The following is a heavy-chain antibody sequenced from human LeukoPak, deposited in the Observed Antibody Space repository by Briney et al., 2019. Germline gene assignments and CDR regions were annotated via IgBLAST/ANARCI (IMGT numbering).Heavy chain of an antibody. CDR1: GGTFSSYA. V-gene: IGHV1-69*05. CDR3: AKWYYDILTGYMWFDP. CDR2: IIPIFGTA. J-gene: IGHJ5*02. D-gene: IGHD3-9*01. Sequence: ASVKVSCKASGGTFSSYAISWVRQAPGQGLEWMGGIIPIFGTANYAQKFQGRVTITTDESTSTAYMELSSLRSEDTAVYYCAKWYYDILTGYMWFDPWGQGTLVTVSS.